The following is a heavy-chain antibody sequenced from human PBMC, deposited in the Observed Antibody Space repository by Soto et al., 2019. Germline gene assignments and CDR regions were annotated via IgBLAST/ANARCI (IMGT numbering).Heavy chain of an antibody. CDR1: GFTFSNYY. CDR2: ISSTGRTI. CDR3: ARSYSSGWEFDY. D-gene: IGHD6-19*01. V-gene: IGHV3-11*01. J-gene: IGHJ4*02. Sequence: PGGSLRLSCGASGFTFSNYYMSWIRQAPGKGLEWVEYISSTGRTIYYADSVKGRFTVSGDNAQNSLSLKLNSLRVEDTAVYYCARSYSSGWEFDYWGQGTQVTVSS.